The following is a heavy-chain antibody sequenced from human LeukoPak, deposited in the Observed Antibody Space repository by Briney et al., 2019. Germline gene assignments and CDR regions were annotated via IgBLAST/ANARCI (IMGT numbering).Heavy chain of an antibody. D-gene: IGHD3-10*01. CDR1: GYSFTTYW. Sequence: GESLKISCKASGYSFTTYWIGWVRQMPGKGLEWMGIIYPGDSDTRYSPSFQGQVTISADKSISTAYLQWSSLKASDTAMYYCARHGPRRLLWFGELSYWGQGTLVTVSS. CDR2: IYPGDSDT. CDR3: ARHGPRRLLWFGELSY. J-gene: IGHJ4*02. V-gene: IGHV5-51*01.